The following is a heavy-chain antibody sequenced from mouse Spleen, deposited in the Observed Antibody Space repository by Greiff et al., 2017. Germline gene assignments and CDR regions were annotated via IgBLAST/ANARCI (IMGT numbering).Heavy chain of an antibody. CDR2: IWRGGST. D-gene: IGHD4-1*01. Sequence: QVQLKESGPSLVQPSQSLSITCTVSGFSLTSYGVHWVRQSPGKGLEWLGVIWRGGSTDYNAAFMSRLSITKDNSKSQVFFKMNSLQADDTAIYYCAKKDGTGYYYAMDYWGQGTSVTVSS. V-gene: IGHV2-5-1*01. J-gene: IGHJ4*01. CDR3: AKKDGTGYYYAMDY. CDR1: GFSLTSYG.